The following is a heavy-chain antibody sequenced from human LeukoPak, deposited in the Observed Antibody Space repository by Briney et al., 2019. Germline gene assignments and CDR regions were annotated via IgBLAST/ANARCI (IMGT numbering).Heavy chain of an antibody. D-gene: IGHD3-9*01. V-gene: IGHV1-69*13. CDR1: EGTFSSYA. CDR3: ARGGYDILTGYYSI. CDR2: IIPIFGTA. J-gene: IGHJ4*02. Sequence: SVKVSCKASEGTFSSYAISWVRQAPGQGLEWMGGIIPIFGTANYAQKFQGRVTITADESTSTAYMELSSLRSEDTAVDYCARGGYDILTGYYSIWGQGTLVTVSS.